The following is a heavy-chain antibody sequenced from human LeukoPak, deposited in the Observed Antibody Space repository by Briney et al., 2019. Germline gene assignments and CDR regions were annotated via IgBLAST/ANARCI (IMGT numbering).Heavy chain of an antibody. V-gene: IGHV4-59*01. D-gene: IGHD2-15*01. CDR1: GASISSDY. CDR2: IYYSGST. CDR3: ARSVEGYCSGGSCYSYSYYMDV. Sequence: PSETLSLTCIVSGASISSDYWSWIRQPPGKGLEWIGYIYYSGSTNYNPSPKSRVTISVDTSKNQFSLKLSSVTAADTAVYYCARSVEGYCSGGSCYSYSYYMDVWGKGTTVTVSS. J-gene: IGHJ6*03.